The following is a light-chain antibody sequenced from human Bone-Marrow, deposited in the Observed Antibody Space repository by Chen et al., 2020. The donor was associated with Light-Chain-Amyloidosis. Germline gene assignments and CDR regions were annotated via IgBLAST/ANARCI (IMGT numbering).Light chain of an antibody. CDR1: SSDVGGYHY. CDR2: DVS. V-gene: IGLV2-14*01. Sequence: QSALTQPASVSGSPGQSITIFCTGTSSDVGGYHYVSWYQQHPGKAPKLLIYDVSNRPSGVSNRFSGSKSVNAASLTISGLQAEDETDYYCSSYTSSSTGIFGSGTKVTVL. CDR3: SSYTSSSTGI. J-gene: IGLJ1*01.